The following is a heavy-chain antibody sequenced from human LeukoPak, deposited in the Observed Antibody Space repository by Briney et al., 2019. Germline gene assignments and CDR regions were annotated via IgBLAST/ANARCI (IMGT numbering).Heavy chain of an antibody. V-gene: IGHV3-23*01. Sequence: GGSLRLSCAASGFTFTNFWMTWIRQAPGKGLEWVSAISGSGGSTYYADSVKGRFTISRDNSKNTLYLQMNSLRAGDTAVYYCAKGSSGYFADLWGQGTLVTVSS. D-gene: IGHD3-22*01. J-gene: IGHJ5*02. CDR1: GFTFTNFW. CDR2: ISGSGGST. CDR3: AKGSSGYFADL.